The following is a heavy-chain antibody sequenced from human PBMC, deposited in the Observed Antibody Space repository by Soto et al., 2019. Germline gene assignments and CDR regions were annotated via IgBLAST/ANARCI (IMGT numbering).Heavy chain of an antibody. J-gene: IGHJ4*02. CDR3: ARRWGDYFDY. CDR2: INHSGSA. Sequence: SETLSLTCAVYGESFSGHIWTWIRQTPGKGLQWIGQINHSGSASYNPSLKSRVTISVDTSKNQFSLKLSSVTAADTAVYYCARRWGDYFDYWGQGTLVTVSS. CDR1: GESFSGHI. V-gene: IGHV4-34*01. D-gene: IGHD3-16*01.